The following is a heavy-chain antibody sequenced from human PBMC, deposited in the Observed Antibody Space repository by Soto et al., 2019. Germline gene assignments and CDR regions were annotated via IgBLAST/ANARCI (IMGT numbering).Heavy chain of an antibody. J-gene: IGHJ4*02. CDR1: GFSLDTSGLG. Sequence: QITLKESGPTLVKPTQTLTLTCTFSGFSLDTSGLGVGWIRQPPGRALEWLALIYWNDDKRYSPSLKSRLTITKDTSKNQVVLTMTNMDPADTATYYCGDSVDSSSPGYWGQGTLVTVSS. CDR3: GDSVDSSSPGY. CDR2: IYWNDDK. V-gene: IGHV2-5*01. D-gene: IGHD6-13*01.